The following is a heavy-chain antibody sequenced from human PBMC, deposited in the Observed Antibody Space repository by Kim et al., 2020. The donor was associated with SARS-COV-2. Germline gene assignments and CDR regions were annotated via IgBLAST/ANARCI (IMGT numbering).Heavy chain of an antibody. CDR1: GFTFNNYW. V-gene: IGHV3-7*03. CDR3: AREWNCAY. D-gene: IGHD1-7*01. Sequence: GGSLRLSCAASGFTFNNYWMTWVRQAPGKGLEWVANIKQDGSEKYYVDSVKGRFIISRDNAKNSLYLQMNILRAEDTAVYYCAREWNCAYWGQGTLVTVSS. CDR2: IKQDGSEK. J-gene: IGHJ4*02.